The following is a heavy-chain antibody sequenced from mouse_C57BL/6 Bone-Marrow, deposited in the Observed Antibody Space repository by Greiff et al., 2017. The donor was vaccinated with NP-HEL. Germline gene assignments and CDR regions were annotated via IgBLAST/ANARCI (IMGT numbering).Heavy chain of an antibody. CDR2: INPNNGGT. D-gene: IGHD1-1*01. J-gene: IGHJ4*01. V-gene: IGHV1-22*01. CDR3: ARGTTVVALDAMDY. Sequence: EVQLQQSGPELVKPGASVKMSCKASGYTFTDYNMHWVKQSPGKSLEWIGYINPNNGGTSYNQKFKGKATLTVNKSSSTAYMELRSLTSEDSAVYYCARGTTVVALDAMDYWGQGTSVTVSS. CDR1: GYTFTDYN.